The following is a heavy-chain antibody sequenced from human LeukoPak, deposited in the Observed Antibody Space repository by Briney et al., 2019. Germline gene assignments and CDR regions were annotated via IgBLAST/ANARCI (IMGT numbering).Heavy chain of an antibody. CDR1: GGSFSGYY. CDR3: ARTIAYGDYGSPFDY. Sequence: PSETLSLTCAVYGGSFSGYYWSWLRQPPGKGLEWIGEINHSGSTNYNPSLKSRVTISVDTSKNQFSLKLSSVTAADTAVYYCARTIAYGDYGSPFDYWGQGTLVTVSS. CDR2: INHSGST. D-gene: IGHD4-17*01. J-gene: IGHJ4*02. V-gene: IGHV4-34*01.